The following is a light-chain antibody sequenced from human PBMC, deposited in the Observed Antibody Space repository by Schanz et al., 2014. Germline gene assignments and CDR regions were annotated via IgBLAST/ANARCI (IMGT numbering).Light chain of an antibody. CDR2: GTS. Sequence: ETVLTQSPGTLSLSPGERATLSCRASQSVSSSYLAWYQQKPGQPPRLLIYGTSSRATGIPDRFSGSGSGTDFTLTISSLEPEDFAVYYCQQRNNWPLTFGGGTKVEIK. V-gene: IGKV3D-20*02. CDR1: QSVSSSY. CDR3: QQRNNWPLT. J-gene: IGKJ4*01.